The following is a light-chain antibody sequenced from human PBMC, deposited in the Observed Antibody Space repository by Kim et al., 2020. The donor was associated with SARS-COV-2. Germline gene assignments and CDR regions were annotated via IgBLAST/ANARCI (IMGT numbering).Light chain of an antibody. J-gene: IGLJ2*01. CDR1: RSNIGSNY. CDR2: RND. Sequence: QSVLTQPPSASGTPGQRVTISCSGSRSNIGSNYVYWYQHLPGTAPKLLIYRNDQRPSGVPYRFSGSKSGTSASLAISGLRSEDEADYYCVVWDDSLIGVQFGGGTQLTVL. CDR3: VVWDDSLIGVQ. V-gene: IGLV1-47*01.